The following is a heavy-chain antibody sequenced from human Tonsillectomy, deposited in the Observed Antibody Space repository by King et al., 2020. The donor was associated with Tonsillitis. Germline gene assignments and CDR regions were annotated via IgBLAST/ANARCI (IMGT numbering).Heavy chain of an antibody. V-gene: IGHV1-46*01. CDR1: EYTLTRSF. CDR2: INPSDGST. CDR3: ARAQSGAYYFDS. J-gene: IGHJ4*02. Sequence: VQLVESGAEVKKPGASVNVSCKASEYTLTRSFIHWVRQAAGQGLQWMGIINPSDGSTTYAKKFQGRVAMTRDTSTSTVYLELSSLRADDTAIFYCARAQSGAYYFDSWGQRTLVTVSS. D-gene: IGHD7-27*01.